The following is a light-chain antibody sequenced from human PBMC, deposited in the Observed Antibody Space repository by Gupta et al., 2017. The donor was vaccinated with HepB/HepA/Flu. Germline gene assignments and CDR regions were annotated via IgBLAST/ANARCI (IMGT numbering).Light chain of an antibody. CDR1: NIGSKS. CDR2: YDS. J-gene: IGLJ2*01. CDR3: QVWDSSSDRYVV. V-gene: IGLV3-21*04. Sequence: SYVLTQPPSVSVAPGKTARITCGGNNIGSKSVHWYQQKPGQAPVLVIYYDSDRPSGIPERVSGSNSGNTATLTISRVDAGEEADYYCQVWDSSSDRYVVFGGGTKLTVL.